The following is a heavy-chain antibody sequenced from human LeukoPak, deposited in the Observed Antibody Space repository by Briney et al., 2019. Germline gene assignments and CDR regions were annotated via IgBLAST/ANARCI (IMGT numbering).Heavy chain of an antibody. Sequence: PSETLSLTCTVSGGSISSYYWSWIRQPPGKGLEWIGYIYYSGSTNYNPSLKSRVTISVDTSKNHFSLRLSSVTAADTAVYYCARESPLAARLPDYWGQGTLVTVSS. V-gene: IGHV4-59*01. CDR2: IYYSGST. J-gene: IGHJ4*02. CDR1: GGSISSYY. D-gene: IGHD6-6*01. CDR3: ARESPLAARLPDY.